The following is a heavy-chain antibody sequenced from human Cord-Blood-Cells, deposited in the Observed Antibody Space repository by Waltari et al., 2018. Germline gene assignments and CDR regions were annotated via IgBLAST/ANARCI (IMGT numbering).Heavy chain of an antibody. J-gene: IGHJ5*02. CDR2: ISAYNGNT. CDR3: ARVVVARTFRRSDNWFDP. CDR1: GYTFTSYG. D-gene: IGHD3-22*01. Sequence: QVQLVQSGAEVKKPGASVKVSCKASGYTFTSYGISWVRQAPGQGLEWMGWISAYNGNTNYAQKLQGRVTMTTDTSTRAAYMGLRSLRSGDTAVYYCARVVVARTFRRSDNWFDPWGQGTLVTVSS. V-gene: IGHV1-18*04.